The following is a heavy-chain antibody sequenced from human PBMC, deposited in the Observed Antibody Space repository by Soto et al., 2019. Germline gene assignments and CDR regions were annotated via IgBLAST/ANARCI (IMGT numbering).Heavy chain of an antibody. CDR3: ARGGGSDSFDY. J-gene: IGHJ4*02. Sequence: SETLSLTCTVSGASITFGGYSWIWIRHTPGKGLEWIGYINHLETTFYNPSFESRLTLSIDRAKNQFSLKLHSMSAADRAVYFCARGGGSDSFDYWGQGILVTVSS. D-gene: IGHD1-26*01. CDR1: GASITFGGYS. CDR2: INHLETT. V-gene: IGHV4-30-2*01.